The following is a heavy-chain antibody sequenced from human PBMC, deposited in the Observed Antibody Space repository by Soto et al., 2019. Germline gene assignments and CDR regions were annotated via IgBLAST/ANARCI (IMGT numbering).Heavy chain of an antibody. D-gene: IGHD6-6*01. Sequence: QVQLVQSGAEVKKPGASVTVSCKASGYTFSTYRIAWVRQAPGQGLEWMGWISIPTGDTDYAQNLQGRVTLTTDQSSSTAYMELRSLRPDDTALYYCARDGPGRPYGMDVWGQGTPVIVSS. CDR2: ISIPTGDT. V-gene: IGHV1-18*01. CDR1: GYTFSTYR. J-gene: IGHJ6*02. CDR3: ARDGPGRPYGMDV.